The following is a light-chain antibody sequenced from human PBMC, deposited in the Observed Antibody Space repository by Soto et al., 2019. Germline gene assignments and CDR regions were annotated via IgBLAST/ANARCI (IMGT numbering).Light chain of an antibody. V-gene: IGLV2-23*01. CDR3: CAYGGTYVR. Sequence: QSALTQPASVSGSPGQSITISCTGTSSDVGSYNLVSWYQQHPGKAPKVIVYEGTKRPSGVSDRFSASKSGNTASLTISGLQAEDEADYYCCAYGGTYVRFGGGTKRPVL. CDR1: SSDVGSYNL. CDR2: EGT. J-gene: IGLJ2*01.